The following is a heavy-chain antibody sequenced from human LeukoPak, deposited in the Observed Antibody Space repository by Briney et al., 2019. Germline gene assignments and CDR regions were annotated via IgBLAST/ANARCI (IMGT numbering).Heavy chain of an antibody. CDR2: IIPIFGTA. J-gene: IGHJ3*02. CDR1: GGTFSSYA. D-gene: IGHD3-3*01. CDR3: ARDYDFWSGYYPGAFDI. Sequence: ASVKVSCKASGGTFSSYAISWVRLAPGQGLEWMGGIIPIFGTANYAQKFQGRVTITTDESTSTAYMELSSLRSEDTAVYYCARDYDFWSGYYPGAFDIWGQGTMVTVSS. V-gene: IGHV1-69*05.